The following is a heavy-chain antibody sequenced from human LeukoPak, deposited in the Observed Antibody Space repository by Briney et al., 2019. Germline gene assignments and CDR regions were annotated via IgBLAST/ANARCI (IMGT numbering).Heavy chain of an antibody. CDR2: ISSSSTYM. Sequence: GGSLRLSCAASGFTFSNYNMNWVRQAPGKGLEWVSSISSSSTYMYYADSVKGRFTISRDNAKNSLYLQMNSLRAEDTAVYYCAEVARSGYWGQGTLVTVSA. J-gene: IGHJ4*02. CDR3: AEVARSGY. V-gene: IGHV3-21*01. D-gene: IGHD5-12*01. CDR1: GFTFSNYN.